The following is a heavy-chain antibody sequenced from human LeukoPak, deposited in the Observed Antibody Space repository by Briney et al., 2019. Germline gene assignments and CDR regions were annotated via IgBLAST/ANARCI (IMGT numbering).Heavy chain of an antibody. CDR3: ARDDFPLLWFGESKYYYYGMDV. J-gene: IGHJ6*02. V-gene: IGHV1-46*01. Sequence: GASVTVSCKASGYTFTSYYMHWVRQAPGQGLEWMGIINPSGGSTSYAQKFQGRVTMARDTSTSTVYMELSSLRSEDTAVYYCARDDFPLLWFGESKYYYYGMDVWGQGTTVTVPS. CDR1: GYTFTSYY. CDR2: INPSGGST. D-gene: IGHD3-10*01.